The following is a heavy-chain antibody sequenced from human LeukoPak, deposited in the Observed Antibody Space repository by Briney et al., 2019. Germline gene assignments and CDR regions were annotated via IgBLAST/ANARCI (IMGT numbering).Heavy chain of an antibody. D-gene: IGHD1-26*01. CDR2: ISSTSSYI. CDR1: GFTFSDCS. J-gene: IGHJ5*02. Sequence: GGSLRLSCAASGFTFSDCSMNWVRQAPGKGLEWVSSISSTSSYIYYADSVKGRFTISRDNAKNSLYLQMNSLRAEDTAVYYCARMQWELLTWFDPWGQGTLVTVSS. CDR3: ARMQWELLTWFDP. V-gene: IGHV3-21*01.